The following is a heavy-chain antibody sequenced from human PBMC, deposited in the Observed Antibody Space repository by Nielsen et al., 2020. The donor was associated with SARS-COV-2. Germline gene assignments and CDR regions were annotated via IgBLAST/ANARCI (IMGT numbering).Heavy chain of an antibody. J-gene: IGHJ5*01. CDR3: ARQATVGALLNWFDS. Sequence: GESLKISCKGSGYTFSGYWIGWVRQMPGKGLEWMGIIYPGDSDTRYSPSFQGQVTISADKSISTAYLQWSGLKASDTAIYYCARQATVGALLNWFDSWGQGTLVTVSS. CDR1: GYTFSGYW. D-gene: IGHD1-26*01. V-gene: IGHV5-51*01. CDR2: IYPGDSDT.